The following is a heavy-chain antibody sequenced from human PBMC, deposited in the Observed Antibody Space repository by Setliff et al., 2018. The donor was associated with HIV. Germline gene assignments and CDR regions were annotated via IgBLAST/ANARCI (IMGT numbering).Heavy chain of an antibody. CDR1: GGSFSGYY. CDR2: INHSGST. Sequence: SETLSLTCAVYGGSFSGYYWSWIRQPPGKGLEWIGEINHSGSTNYNPSLKSRVTISLDTSKKQFSLKLTSLTAADTAVYYCAREVILRVYGDYAQYHYYMDVWGKGTTVTVSS. V-gene: IGHV4-34*01. J-gene: IGHJ6*03. CDR3: AREVILRVYGDYAQYHYYMDV. D-gene: IGHD4-17*01.